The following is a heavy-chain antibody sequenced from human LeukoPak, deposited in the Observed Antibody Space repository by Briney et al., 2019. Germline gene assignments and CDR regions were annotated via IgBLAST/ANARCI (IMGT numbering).Heavy chain of an antibody. CDR3: ARHVVRGVIRDDY. D-gene: IGHD3-10*01. Sequence: SETLSLTCTVSGGSISSYYWSWIRQPPGKGLEWIGYIYYSGRTKYNPSLKSRVTISVDTSKNQFSLKLSSVTAADTAVYYCARHVVRGVIRDDYWGQGTLVTVSS. J-gene: IGHJ4*02. V-gene: IGHV4-59*08. CDR2: IYYSGRT. CDR1: GGSISSYY.